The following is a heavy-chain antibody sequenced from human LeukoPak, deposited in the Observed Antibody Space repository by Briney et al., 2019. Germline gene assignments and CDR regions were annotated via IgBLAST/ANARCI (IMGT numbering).Heavy chain of an antibody. J-gene: IGHJ4*02. CDR1: GYIFTGYY. CDR3: ARGPGGGYDWLGH. Sequence: ASVKASCKASGYIFTGYYLHWVRQAPGQGLEWMGWSNPSSGGTNYAQKFQGRVTMTRDTSISTAYMELSRLRSDDTAVYYCARGPGGGYDWLGHWGQGTLVTVSS. CDR2: SNPSSGGT. V-gene: IGHV1-2*02. D-gene: IGHD5-12*01.